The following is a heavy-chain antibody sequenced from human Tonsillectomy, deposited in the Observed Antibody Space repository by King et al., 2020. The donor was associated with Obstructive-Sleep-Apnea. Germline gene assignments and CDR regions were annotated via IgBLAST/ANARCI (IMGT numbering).Heavy chain of an antibody. CDR3: ARGRDLYYDSSGIDY. CDR2: IYYSGST. V-gene: IGHV4-59*01. Sequence: VQLQESGPRLVKPSETLSLTCTVSDGSISSYYWNWIRQPPGKGLEWIGYIYYSGSTNYNPSLKSRVTISVDTSKNPLSLKLTSVTAADTAVYYCARGRDLYYDSSGIDYWGQGTLVTVSS. D-gene: IGHD3-22*01. CDR1: DGSISSYY. J-gene: IGHJ4*02.